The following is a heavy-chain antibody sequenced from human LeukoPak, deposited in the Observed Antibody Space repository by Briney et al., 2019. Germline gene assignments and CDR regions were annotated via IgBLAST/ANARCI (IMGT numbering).Heavy chain of an antibody. Sequence: GASVKVSCKASGYTFTSYGISWVRQAPGQGREWMGWISAYNGNTNYAQKIQGRVTMTTDTSTSTAYMELRSLRSDDTAVYYCARKYYYGSGSYHNWFDPWGQGTLVTVSS. J-gene: IGHJ5*02. CDR1: GYTFTSYG. CDR2: ISAYNGNT. D-gene: IGHD3-10*01. CDR3: ARKYYYGSGSYHNWFDP. V-gene: IGHV1-18*01.